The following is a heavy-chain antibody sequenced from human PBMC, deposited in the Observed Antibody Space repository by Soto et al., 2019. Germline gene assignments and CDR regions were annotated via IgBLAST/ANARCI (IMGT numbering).Heavy chain of an antibody. D-gene: IGHD2-21*01. CDR3: AKDLNVVVVIAITGGYMDV. V-gene: IGHV3-23*01. CDR1: GFTFSSYA. Sequence: GGSLRLSCAASGFTFSSYAMSWVRQAPGKGLEWVSAISGSGGSTYYADSVKGRFTISRDNSKNTLYLQMNSLRAEDTAVYYCAKDLNVVVVIAITGGYMDVWGKGTTVTVSS. CDR2: ISGSGGST. J-gene: IGHJ6*03.